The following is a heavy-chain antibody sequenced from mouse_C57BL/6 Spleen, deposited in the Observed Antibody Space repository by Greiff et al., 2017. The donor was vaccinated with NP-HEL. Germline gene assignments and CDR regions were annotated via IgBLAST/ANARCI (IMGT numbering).Heavy chain of an antibody. CDR1: GYALSSSW. V-gene: IGHV1-82*01. CDR3: ARADYYGSSYAMDY. J-gene: IGHJ4*01. Sequence: VQLQQSGPELVKPGASVKISCKASGYALSSSWMNWVKQRPGKGLEWIGRIYPGDGDTNYNGKFKGKATLTADKSSSTAYMQLSSLTSEDSAVYFCARADYYGSSYAMDYWGQGTSVTVSS. CDR2: IYPGDGDT. D-gene: IGHD1-1*01.